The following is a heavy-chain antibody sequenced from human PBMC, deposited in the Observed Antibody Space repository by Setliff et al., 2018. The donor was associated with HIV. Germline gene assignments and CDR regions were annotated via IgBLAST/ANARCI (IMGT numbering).Heavy chain of an antibody. J-gene: IGHJ6*03. V-gene: IGHV3-21*01. CDR2: ITSSSNYI. CDR1: GFTFSEPY. D-gene: IGHD3-9*01. Sequence: GGSLRLSCSASGFTFSEPYMNWVRQAPGKGLEWVSSITSSSNYIYYADSVKGRFTISRDNAKNSLYLQMNSLRAEDTAMYYCARYMRRYDILTLHYMDVWGRGTTVTVSS. CDR3: ARYMRRYDILTLHYMDV.